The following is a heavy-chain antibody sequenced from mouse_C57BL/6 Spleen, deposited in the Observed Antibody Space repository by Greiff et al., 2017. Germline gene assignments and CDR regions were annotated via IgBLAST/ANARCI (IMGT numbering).Heavy chain of an antibody. D-gene: IGHD1-1*01. J-gene: IGHJ2*01. Sequence: VQLVESGAELVRPGASVTLSCKASGYTFTDYEMHWVKQTPVHGLEWIGAIDPETGGTAYNQKFKGKAILTVDKSSSTAYMELRSLTSEDSAVYYCTRHGSSWVYFDYGGQGTTLTVSS. CDR3: TRHGSSWVYFDY. CDR2: IDPETGGT. CDR1: GYTFTDYE. V-gene: IGHV1-15*01.